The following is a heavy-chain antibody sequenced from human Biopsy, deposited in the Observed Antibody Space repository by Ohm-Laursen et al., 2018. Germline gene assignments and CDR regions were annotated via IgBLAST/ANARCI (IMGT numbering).Heavy chain of an antibody. Sequence: SETLSLTCTVSGGPISSDYWGWIRQTPGKGLEWIGYIYYSGSTNYNPSLKSRVTISVDTSKNQFSLRLNSVTATDTAVYYCARATNSTGWPYYYFYGMDVWGQGTTVTVSS. J-gene: IGHJ6*02. CDR2: IYYSGST. D-gene: IGHD2/OR15-2a*01. CDR1: GGPISSDY. CDR3: ARATNSTGWPYYYFYGMDV. V-gene: IGHV4-59*01.